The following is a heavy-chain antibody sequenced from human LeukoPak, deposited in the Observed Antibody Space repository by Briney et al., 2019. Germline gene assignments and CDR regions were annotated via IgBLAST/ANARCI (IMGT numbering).Heavy chain of an antibody. CDR1: GFTLSSYG. J-gene: IGHJ4*02. CDR2: IRYDGSNK. CDR3: AKDPDCSSTSCPYYFDY. V-gene: IGHV3-30*02. D-gene: IGHD2-2*01. Sequence: GGSLRLSCAASGFTLSSYGMHWVRQAPGKGLEWVAFIRYDGSNKYYADSVKGRFTISRDNSKNTLYLQMNSLRAEDTAVYYCAKDPDCSSTSCPYYFDYWGQGTLVTVSS.